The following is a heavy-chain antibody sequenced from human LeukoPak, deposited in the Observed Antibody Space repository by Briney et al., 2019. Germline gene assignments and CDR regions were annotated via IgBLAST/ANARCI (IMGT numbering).Heavy chain of an antibody. Sequence: PGRSLRLSCAASGFTFSSYAMHWVRQAPGKGLEWVAVISYDGSNKYYADSVKGRFTISRDNSKNTLYLQMNSLGAEDTAVYYCAKDPPTGFGVVIQEDYWGQGTLVTVSS. CDR1: GFTFSSYA. D-gene: IGHD3-3*01. CDR3: AKDPPTGFGVVIQEDY. J-gene: IGHJ4*02. V-gene: IGHV3-30-3*01. CDR2: ISYDGSNK.